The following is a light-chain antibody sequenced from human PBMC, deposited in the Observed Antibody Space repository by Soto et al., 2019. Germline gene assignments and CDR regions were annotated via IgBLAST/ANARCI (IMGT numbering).Light chain of an antibody. V-gene: IGKV2-28*01. CDR3: MQGPQSTIT. Sequence: DIGMTQSPFSLAVTPGESASISCRSSQSLLHRNGKNYLDWYLQKPGQSPQLLIYLGSSRASGVPDRVSGSGSGTDFTLKIGRVEAEDVGIYYCMQGPQSTITFGQGTLLAIK. CDR1: QSLLHRNGKNY. J-gene: IGKJ5*01. CDR2: LGS.